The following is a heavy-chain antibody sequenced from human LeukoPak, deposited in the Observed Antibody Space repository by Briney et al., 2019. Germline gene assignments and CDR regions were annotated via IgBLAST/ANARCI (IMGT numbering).Heavy chain of an antibody. CDR2: ISGSGGST. CDR1: GFTFSSYA. V-gene: IGHV3-23*01. J-gene: IGHJ3*02. D-gene: IGHD3-22*01. Sequence: SGGSLRLSCAASGFTFSSYAMSWVRQAPGKGLEWVSAISGSGGSTYYADSVKGRFTISRDNSKNTLYLQMNSLRAEDTAVYYCAKDSRARSGPDAFDIWGQGTMVTVSS. CDR3: AKDSRARSGPDAFDI.